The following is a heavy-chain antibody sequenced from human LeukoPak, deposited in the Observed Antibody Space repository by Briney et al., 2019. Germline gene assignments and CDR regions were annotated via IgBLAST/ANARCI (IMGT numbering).Heavy chain of an antibody. D-gene: IGHD5-18*01. CDR2: ISYDGSNK. V-gene: IGHV3-30*18. J-gene: IGHJ5*02. CDR3: AKDSYRGYSYGLWNNWFDP. CDR1: GFTVSSYR. Sequence: PGGSLRLSCAASGFTVSSYRMHWVRQAPGKGLEWVAVISYDGSNKYYADSVKGRFTISRDNSKNTLYLQMNSLRAEDTAVYYCAKDSYRGYSYGLWNNWFDPWGQGTLVTVSS.